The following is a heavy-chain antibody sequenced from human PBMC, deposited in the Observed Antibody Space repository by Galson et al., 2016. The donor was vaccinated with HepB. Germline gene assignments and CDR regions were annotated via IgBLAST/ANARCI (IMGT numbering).Heavy chain of an antibody. CDR3: ARDVAVVAMTSWYFDL. CDR2: ISSDGSKQ. V-gene: IGHV3-30*03. D-gene: IGHD2-15*01. Sequence: SLRLSCAASGFTFSNYGIHCVRQAPGKGLEWVAVISSDGSKQYYADSVKGRFTISRDNSKNTLYLQMNSLRPEDTAVYYCARDVAVVAMTSWYFDLWGRGTLVTVPS. CDR1: GFTFSNYG. J-gene: IGHJ2*01.